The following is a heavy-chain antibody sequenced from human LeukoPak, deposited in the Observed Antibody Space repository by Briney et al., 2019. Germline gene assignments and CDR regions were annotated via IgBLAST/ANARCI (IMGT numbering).Heavy chain of an antibody. CDR3: ASQTSGSFYYFDY. D-gene: IGHD5-12*01. CDR1: GGSISSSSYY. CDR2: IYYSGST. V-gene: IGHV4-39*07. J-gene: IGHJ4*02. Sequence: PSETLSLTCTVSGGSISSSSYYWGWIRQPPGKGLEWIGSIYYSGSTYYNPSLKGRVTISVDTSKNQFSLKLSSVTAADTAVYYCASQTSGSFYYFDYWGQGTLVTVSS.